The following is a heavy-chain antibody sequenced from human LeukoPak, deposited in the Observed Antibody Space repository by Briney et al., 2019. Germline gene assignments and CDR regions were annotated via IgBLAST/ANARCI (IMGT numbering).Heavy chain of an antibody. J-gene: IGHJ4*02. Sequence: SETLSLTCTVFGGSISSSSYYWSWIRQPPGKGLEWIGYIYYSGSTNYNPSLKSRVTISVDTSKNQFSLKLSSVTAADTAVYYCARDCSSTSCYDYWGQGTLVTVSS. CDR1: GGSISSSSYY. D-gene: IGHD2-2*01. V-gene: IGHV4-61*01. CDR3: ARDCSSTSCYDY. CDR2: IYYSGST.